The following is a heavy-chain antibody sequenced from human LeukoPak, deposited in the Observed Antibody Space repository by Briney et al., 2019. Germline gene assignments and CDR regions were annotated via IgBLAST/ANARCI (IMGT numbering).Heavy chain of an antibody. J-gene: IGHJ3*02. V-gene: IGHV4-4*02. Sequence: SGTLSLTCAVSGGSISSSNWWSWVRQPPGKGLEWIGEIYHSGSTNYNPSLKSRVTISVDKSKNQFSLKLSSVTAADTAVYYCARGASRWLHLKGDAFDIWGQGTMVTVSS. CDR2: IYHSGST. CDR3: ARGASRWLHLKGDAFDI. D-gene: IGHD5-24*01. CDR1: GGSISSSNW.